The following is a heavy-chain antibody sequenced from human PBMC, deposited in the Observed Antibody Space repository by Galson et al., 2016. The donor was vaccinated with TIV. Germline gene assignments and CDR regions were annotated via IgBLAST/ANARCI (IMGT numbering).Heavy chain of an antibody. CDR1: GGSTSSYY. CDR2: ISHGGVA. V-gene: IGHV4-4*07. CDR3: ARDHPLSTVFIAYPGKPYHGLDV. Sequence: SETLSLTCTVSGGSTSSYYWTWIRQPPGKGLEWIGSISHGGVAHYRPSLMSRVTMSVDTSKNQFSLKLISVTAADTAVYYCARDHPLSTVFIAYPGKPYHGLDVWGQGTAVTVSS. D-gene: IGHD2/OR15-2a*01. J-gene: IGHJ6*02.